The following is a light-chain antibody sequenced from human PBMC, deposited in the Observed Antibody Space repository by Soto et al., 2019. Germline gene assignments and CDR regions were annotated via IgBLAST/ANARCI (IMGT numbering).Light chain of an antibody. V-gene: IGLV2-14*01. CDR1: SSDVGGYNY. Sequence: QSALTQPASVSGSPGQSITISCTGTSSDVGGYNYVSWYQQHPGKAPKLMIYDVSNRPSGVSNRFSGSKSGNTASLTISGLQAEDEADYYCSSYPTSSPPHVVFGGGTKLTFL. CDR3: SSYPTSSPPHVV. J-gene: IGLJ2*01. CDR2: DVS.